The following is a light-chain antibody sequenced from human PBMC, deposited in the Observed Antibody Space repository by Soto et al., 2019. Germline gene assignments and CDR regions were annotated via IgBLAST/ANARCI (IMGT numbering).Light chain of an antibody. J-gene: IGLJ3*02. CDR2: STN. CDR3: VLYMGSGIWV. V-gene: IGLV8-61*01. Sequence: QAVVTQEPSVSVSPGGTVTLTCGLSSGSVSTNYYPSWYQQTPGQAPRTLIYSTNTRSSGVPARFSGSILGNKAALTITGAQADDESDYYCVLYMGSGIWVFGGGTKLTVL. CDR1: SGSVSTNYY.